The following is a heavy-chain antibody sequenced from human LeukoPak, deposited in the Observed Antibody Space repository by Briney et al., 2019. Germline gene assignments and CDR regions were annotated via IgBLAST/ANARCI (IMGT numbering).Heavy chain of an antibody. CDR2: ISSSSYT. Sequence: GGSLRLSCAASGFTFSDYYMSWIRQAPGKGLEWVSYISSSSYTKYADSVKGRFTISRDNAKNSLYLQVNSLRAEDTAVYYCARGTGTTAYFDYWAREPWSPSPQ. J-gene: IGHJ4*02. V-gene: IGHV3-11*06. D-gene: IGHD1-1*01. CDR3: ARGTGTTAYFDY. CDR1: GFTFSDYY.